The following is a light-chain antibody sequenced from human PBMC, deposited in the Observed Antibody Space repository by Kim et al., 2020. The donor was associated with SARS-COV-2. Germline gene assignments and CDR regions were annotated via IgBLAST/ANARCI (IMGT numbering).Light chain of an antibody. CDR1: QDINSA. V-gene: IGKV1-13*02. CDR3: QQFHTYPLT. Sequence: DSVGDRVTFTCRASQDINSALAWYQQKPGKAPKLLIYFASSLQTGVPSRFSGIGSGTEFTLTIDSLQPEDFATYYCQQFHTYPLTFGGGTKVDIK. J-gene: IGKJ4*01. CDR2: FAS.